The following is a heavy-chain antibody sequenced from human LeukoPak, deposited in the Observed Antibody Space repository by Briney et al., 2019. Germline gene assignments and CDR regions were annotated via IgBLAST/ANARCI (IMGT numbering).Heavy chain of an antibody. CDR3: ARDSVGAIDY. CDR1: GFTFSSYS. Sequence: GGSLRLSCAASGFTFSSYSMNWVRQAPGKGLEWVSSISSSSSYIYYADSVKGRFTISRDNAKNSLYLQMYSLRAEDTAVYYCARDSVGAIDYWGQGTLVTVSS. CDR2: ISSSSSYI. J-gene: IGHJ4*02. V-gene: IGHV3-21*01. D-gene: IGHD1-26*01.